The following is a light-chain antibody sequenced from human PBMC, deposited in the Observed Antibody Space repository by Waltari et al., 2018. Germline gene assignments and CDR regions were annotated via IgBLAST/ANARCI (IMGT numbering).Light chain of an antibody. V-gene: IGKV1-39*01. CDR2: AAS. CDR3: QQSYSTPYT. J-gene: IGKJ2*01. Sequence: DIQMTQSPSSLSASVGDRVTITCRASQRISSYLNWYQQKPGKAPKLLMYAASSLQSGVAARFGGSGSGTDFTLTISSLQPEDFATYYCQQSYSTPYTFGQGTRVEIK. CDR1: QRISSY.